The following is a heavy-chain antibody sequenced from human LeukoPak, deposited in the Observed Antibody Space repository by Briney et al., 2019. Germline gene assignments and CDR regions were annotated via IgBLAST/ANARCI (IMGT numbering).Heavy chain of an antibody. V-gene: IGHV4-59*01. CDR1: GGSISSYS. CDR3: ARVRRITGTTDFDY. Sequence: SETLSLTCTVSGGSISSYSWSWIRQPPGKGLEWIGYINYSGSTNYNPSLKNRVTISVDTSKNQFSVKLSSVTAADTAVYYCARVRRITGTTDFDYWGQGTLVTVSS. J-gene: IGHJ4*02. CDR2: INYSGST. D-gene: IGHD1-20*01.